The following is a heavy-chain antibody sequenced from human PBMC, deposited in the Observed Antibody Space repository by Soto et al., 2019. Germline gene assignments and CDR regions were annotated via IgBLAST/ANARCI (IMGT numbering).Heavy chain of an antibody. J-gene: IGHJ5*02. V-gene: IGHV4-34*01. CDR3: AGGRDTVVRGVMNWFDP. D-gene: IGHD3-10*01. CDR1: GGSFSGYY. CDR2: IDQSGST. Sequence: QVQLQQWGAGLLKSSETLSLTCAVYGGSFSGYYWNWLRQPPGEGLEWIGKIDQSGSTNYNPSLKCRATMAEXXAXSXXALKWTSVTARDTAVYYCAGGRDTVVRGVMNWFDPWGQGTLVTVSS.